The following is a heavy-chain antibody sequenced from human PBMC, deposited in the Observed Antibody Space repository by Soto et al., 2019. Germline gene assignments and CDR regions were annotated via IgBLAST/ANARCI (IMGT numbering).Heavy chain of an antibody. CDR3: ARGRQGDYDFWSGYYYPTRRGVDV. D-gene: IGHD3-3*01. CDR1: GGSFSGYY. J-gene: IGHJ6*02. CDR2: INHSGST. Sequence: SETLSLTCAVYGGSFSGYYWSWIRQPPGKGLEWIGEINHSGSTNYNPSLKSRVTISVDTSKNQFSLKLSSVTAADTAVYYCARGRQGDYDFWSGYYYPTRRGVDVWGQGTTVTVSS. V-gene: IGHV4-34*01.